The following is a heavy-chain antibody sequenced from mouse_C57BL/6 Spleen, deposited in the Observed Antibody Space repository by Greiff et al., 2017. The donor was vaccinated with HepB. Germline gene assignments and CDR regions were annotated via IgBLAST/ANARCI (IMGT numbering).Heavy chain of an antibody. CDR2: IYPGDGDT. CDR1: GYAFSSYW. J-gene: IGHJ4*01. V-gene: IGHV1-80*01. CDR3: ARSGADYSNYNAMDY. Sequence: VQLQQSGAELVKPGASVKISCKASGYAFSSYWMNWVMQRPGKGLEWIGQIYPGDGDTNYNGKFKGKATLTADKTSSTAYMQLSSLTSEDSAVDCCARSGADYSNYNAMDYWGQGTSVTVSS. D-gene: IGHD2-5*01.